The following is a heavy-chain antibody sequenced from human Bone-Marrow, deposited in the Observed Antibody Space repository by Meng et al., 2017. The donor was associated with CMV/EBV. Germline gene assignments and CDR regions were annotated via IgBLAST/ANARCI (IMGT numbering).Heavy chain of an antibody. CDR3: VRDLRYFEH. J-gene: IGHJ5*02. Sequence: LRLSCAASGFMFSGYWMSWVRQAPGKGLEWVANIQKDGDEKYYVDSVKGRFTISRDNAQNSVFLEVNSLRAEDTAVYYCVRDLRYFEHWGQGTLVTVSS. CDR1: GFMFSGYW. CDR2: IQKDGDEK. V-gene: IGHV3-7*05. D-gene: IGHD3-9*01.